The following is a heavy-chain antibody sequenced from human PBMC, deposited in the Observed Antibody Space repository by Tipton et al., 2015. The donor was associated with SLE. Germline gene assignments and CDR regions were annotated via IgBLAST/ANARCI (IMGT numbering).Heavy chain of an antibody. V-gene: IGHV4-39*07. J-gene: IGHJ6*02. CDR2: VFRGGST. Sequence: TLSLTCTVSGGSISSSSYYWGWIRQPPGKGLEWIREVFRGGSTNYSPSLESRVTITVDMSKNQLSLRLSSVTAADTAVYYCARGCSSSTCEPFYFFGMDVWGQGTTVTVSS. CDR1: GGSISSSSYY. D-gene: IGHD2-2*01. CDR3: ARGCSSSTCEPFYFFGMDV.